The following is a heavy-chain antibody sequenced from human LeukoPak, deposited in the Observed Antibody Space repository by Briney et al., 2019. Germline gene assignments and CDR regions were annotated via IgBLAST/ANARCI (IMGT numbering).Heavy chain of an antibody. CDR1: GFTFSSYA. D-gene: IGHD3-16*01. J-gene: IGHJ6*02. V-gene: IGHV3-7*03. Sequence: GGSLRLSCTASGFTFSSYAIHWVRQAPGKGLEWVASINHNGNVNYYVDSVKGRFTISRDNAKNSLYLQMGNLRAEDTAVYFCARGGGLDVWGQGATVTVSS. CDR3: ARGGGLDV. CDR2: INHNGNVN.